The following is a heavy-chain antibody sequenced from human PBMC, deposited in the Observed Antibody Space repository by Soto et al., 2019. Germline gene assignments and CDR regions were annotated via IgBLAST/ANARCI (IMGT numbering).Heavy chain of an antibody. D-gene: IGHD6-19*01. V-gene: IGHV1-69*06. CDR3: ARGRAVAGDNWFDP. CDR1: VGTFSSYA. J-gene: IGHJ5*02. CDR2: IIPIFGTA. Sequence: QVQLVQSGAEVNKPGSSVKVSCKASVGTFSSYAISWVLQAPGQWLEWRGGIIPIFGTANYAQKCQSRVTITADKSTSTAYMELSSLSSEDTAVYYCARGRAVAGDNWFDPWGQGTLVTVSS.